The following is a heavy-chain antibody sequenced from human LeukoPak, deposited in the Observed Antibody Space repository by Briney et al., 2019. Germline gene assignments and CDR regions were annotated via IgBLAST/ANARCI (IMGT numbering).Heavy chain of an antibody. D-gene: IGHD2-2*01. Sequence: SETLSLTCTVSGGSTSSTTYYWGWIRQPPGKDLEWIGSIYYSGSTYYTPSLKSRVTISVDTSKNQFSLKLSSVTAADTAVYYCARSQITGYCSTTSCYPDYWGQGSLVTVSS. CDR2: IYYSGST. CDR3: ARSQITGYCSTTSCYPDY. V-gene: IGHV4-39*07. J-gene: IGHJ4*02. CDR1: GGSTSSTTYY.